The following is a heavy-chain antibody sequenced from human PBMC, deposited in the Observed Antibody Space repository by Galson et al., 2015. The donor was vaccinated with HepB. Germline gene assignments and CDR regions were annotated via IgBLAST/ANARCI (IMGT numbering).Heavy chain of an antibody. Sequence: SLRLSCAASGFTFSSYSMNWVRQAPGKGLEWVSYISSSSSTIYYADSVKGRFTISRDNAKNSLYLQMNSLRAEDTAVYYCASKRYCSSTSCYGLDAFDIWGQGTMVTVSS. J-gene: IGHJ3*02. D-gene: IGHD2-2*01. V-gene: IGHV3-48*01. CDR3: ASKRYCSSTSCYGLDAFDI. CDR1: GFTFSSYS. CDR2: ISSSSSTI.